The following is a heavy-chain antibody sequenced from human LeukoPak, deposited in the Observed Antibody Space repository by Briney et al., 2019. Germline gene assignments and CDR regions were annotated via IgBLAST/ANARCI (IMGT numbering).Heavy chain of an antibody. J-gene: IGHJ4*02. D-gene: IGHD2/OR15-2a*01. CDR2: IYTSGST. Sequence: KPSETLSLTCTVSGGSISSYYWSWIRQPAGRGLEWIGRIYTSGSTNYNPSLTSRVIMSVDTSKNQFSLNVTSVTAADTAVYYCARDKCNSTTYPKYFDYWGQGILVTVSS. CDR3: ARDKCNSTTYPKYFDY. V-gene: IGHV4-4*07. CDR1: GGSISSYY.